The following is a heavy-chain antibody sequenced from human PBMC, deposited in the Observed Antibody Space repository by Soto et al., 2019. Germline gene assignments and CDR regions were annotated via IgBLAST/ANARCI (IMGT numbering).Heavy chain of an antibody. J-gene: IGHJ5*02. D-gene: IGHD4-4*01. CDR2: IYYSGST. CDR1: GGSISSSSYY. Sequence: SETLSLTCTVSGGSISSSSYYWGWIRQPPGKGLEWIGIIYYSGSTYYNPSLKSRVTISVDTSKNQFSLKLSSVTAADTAVYYCARLRNTVTNWLDPWGQGTLVTVYS. V-gene: IGHV4-39*01. CDR3: ARLRNTVTNWLDP.